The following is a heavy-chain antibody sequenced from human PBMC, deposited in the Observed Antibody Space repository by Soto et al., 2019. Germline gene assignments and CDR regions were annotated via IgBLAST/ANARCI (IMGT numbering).Heavy chain of an antibody. CDR1: GYTFTSYD. D-gene: IGHD3-3*01. CDR2: MNPNSGNT. Sequence: QVQLVQSGAEVKKPGASVKVSCKASGYTFTSYDINWVRQATGQGLEWMGWMNPNSGNTGYTQEFQGRVTMTRNTSISTAYIELSSLRSEDTAVYYCARGYEGHYDFWRFDPWGQGTLVTVSS. J-gene: IGHJ5*02. V-gene: IGHV1-8*01. CDR3: ARGYEGHYDFWRFDP.